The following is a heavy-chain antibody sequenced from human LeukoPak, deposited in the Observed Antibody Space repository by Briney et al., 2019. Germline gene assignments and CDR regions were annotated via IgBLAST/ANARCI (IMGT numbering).Heavy chain of an antibody. CDR2: IKQDGSEK. D-gene: IGHD4-17*01. Sequence: GGSLRLSCAASGFTFSSYWMSWVRQAPGKGLEWVANIKQDGSEKYYVDSVKGRFTISRDNAKNSLYLQMNSLRAEDTAVYYCARDTSTVTERYYYYYYMDVWGKGTTVTVSS. V-gene: IGHV3-7*01. CDR1: GFTFSSYW. CDR3: ARDTSTVTERYYYYYYMDV. J-gene: IGHJ6*03.